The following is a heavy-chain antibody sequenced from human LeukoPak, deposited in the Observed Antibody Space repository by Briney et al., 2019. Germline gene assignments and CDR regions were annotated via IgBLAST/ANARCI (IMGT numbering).Heavy chain of an antibody. Sequence: AGGSLRLSCAASGFTFSSYSMNWVRQAPGKGLEWVASISSSSSYIYYADSVKGRFTISRDNAKNSLYLQMNSLRAEDTAVYYCTRGSIRLGERLFNYWGQGTLVTVSS. CDR1: GFTFSSYS. CDR3: TRGSIRLGERLFNY. J-gene: IGHJ4*02. V-gene: IGHV3-21*01. D-gene: IGHD3-3*01. CDR2: ISSSSSYI.